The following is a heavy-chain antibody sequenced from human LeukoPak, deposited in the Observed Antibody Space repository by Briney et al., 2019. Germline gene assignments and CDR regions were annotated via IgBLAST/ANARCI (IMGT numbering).Heavy chain of an antibody. CDR3: AHGNLHYGSGSYYY. V-gene: IGHV4-34*01. CDR2: ISDREST. CDR1: GGYFSDYY. Sequence: TSETLSLTCGVFGGYFSDYYWSWIHQSPGKGLEWIGEISDRESTNYNPSLRSRVTISEDKSKNQFSLRLTSVTAADTAVYYCAHGNLHYGSGSYYYWGQGTQVTVSS. D-gene: IGHD3-10*01. J-gene: IGHJ4*02.